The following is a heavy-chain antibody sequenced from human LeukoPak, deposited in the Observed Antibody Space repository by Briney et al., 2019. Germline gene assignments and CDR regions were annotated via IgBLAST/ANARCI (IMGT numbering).Heavy chain of an antibody. J-gene: IGHJ4*02. CDR1: GGSISSSSYY. Sequence: SETLSLTCTVSGGSISSSSYYWGWIRQPPGKGLEWIGSIYYSGSTYYNPSLKSRATISVDTSKNQFSLKLSSVTAADTAVYYCARSTPSVAVIDYWGQGTLVTVSS. V-gene: IGHV4-39*01. CDR2: IYYSGST. CDR3: ARSTPSVAVIDY. D-gene: IGHD2-15*01.